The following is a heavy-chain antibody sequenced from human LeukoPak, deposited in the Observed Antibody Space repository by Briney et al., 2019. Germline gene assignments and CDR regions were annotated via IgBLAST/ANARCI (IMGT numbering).Heavy chain of an antibody. J-gene: IGHJ4*02. Sequence: YAMNXVRQAPGQGLEWMGWINTKTGNPTYAQGFTGRFVFSLDTSVSTAYLQISSLKAEDTAVYYCARPYYYDSSNYAAGFDYWGQGSLVTVSS. CDR2: INTKTGNP. V-gene: IGHV7-4-1*02. CDR1: YA. D-gene: IGHD3-22*01. CDR3: ARPYYYDSSNYAAGFDY.